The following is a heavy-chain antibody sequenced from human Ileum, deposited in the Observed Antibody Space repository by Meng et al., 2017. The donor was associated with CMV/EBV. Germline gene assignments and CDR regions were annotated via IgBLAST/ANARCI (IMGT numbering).Heavy chain of an antibody. V-gene: IGHV3-66*01. CDR2: IYIGRNT. CDR1: GVTVSAFG. D-gene: IGHD5-18*01. Sequence: GGGVSLRCWSLSCSFADCGVTVSAFGVSSVRQPPGKGREWVSVIYIGRNTYYADSVKGKFTISRDNSKHTLYLQMNSLRAEATAVYHCASEIGYSLLYWGQGTLVTVSS. CDR3: ASEIGYSLLY. J-gene: IGHJ4*02.